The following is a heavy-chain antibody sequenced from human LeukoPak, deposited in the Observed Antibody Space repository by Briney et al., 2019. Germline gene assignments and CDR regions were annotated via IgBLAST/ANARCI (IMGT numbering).Heavy chain of an antibody. V-gene: IGHV3-23*01. CDR2: ISGSGGNT. J-gene: IGHJ4*02. D-gene: IGHD3-3*01. CDR1: GFSFSSYA. CDR3: AKAILGVFRRWDS. Sequence: GGSLRLSCATSGFSFSSYAMSWVRQAPGTGLEWVSAISGSGGNTYYADSVKGRFTISRDNSKHTLDLQMNSLRAEDTAEYFCAKAILGVFRRWDSWGQGTLVTVSS.